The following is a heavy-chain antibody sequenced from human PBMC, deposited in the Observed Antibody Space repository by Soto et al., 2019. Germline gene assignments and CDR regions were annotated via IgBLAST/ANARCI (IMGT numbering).Heavy chain of an antibody. Sequence: QVRLVESGGGVGQPGRSLRLSCVASGFTFSSYGIHWVGQAPGKGLEWVGVISSDGETKYYADSVKGRFTIARDNSKNTLYLQMDSLRPEDTAVYYCAKEVAVAGDLDYWGHGILVTVSS. CDR3: AKEVAVAGDLDY. V-gene: IGHV3-30*18. J-gene: IGHJ4*01. CDR2: ISSDGETK. D-gene: IGHD6-19*01. CDR1: GFTFSSYG.